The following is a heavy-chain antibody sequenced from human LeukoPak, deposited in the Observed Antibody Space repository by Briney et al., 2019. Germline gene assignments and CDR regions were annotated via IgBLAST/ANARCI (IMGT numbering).Heavy chain of an antibody. CDR3: AKGGRSRWNQVDY. CDR1: GFTFDDYA. J-gene: IGHJ4*02. CDR2: ISGDGGST. D-gene: IGHD5-24*01. V-gene: IGHV3-43*02. Sequence: GGSLRLSCAASGFTFDDYATHWVRQAPGKGLEWVSVISGDGGSTDYADSVKGRFTISRDNSKNSLYLQMNSLRTEDTALYYCAKGGRSRWNQVDYWGQGTLVTVSS.